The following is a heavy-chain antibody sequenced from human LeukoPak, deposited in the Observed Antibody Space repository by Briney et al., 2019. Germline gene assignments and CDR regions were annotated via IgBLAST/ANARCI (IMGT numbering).Heavy chain of an antibody. Sequence: SETLSLTCTVSGGSISSYYWSWIRQPPGKGLEWIGYVYYSGSTNYNPSLKSRVTISVDTSKNQFSLKLSSVTAADTAVYYCARDKGGLLWFGELNWFDPWGQGTLVTVSS. J-gene: IGHJ5*02. CDR2: VYYSGST. CDR1: GGSISSYY. V-gene: IGHV4-59*12. D-gene: IGHD3-10*01. CDR3: ARDKGGLLWFGELNWFDP.